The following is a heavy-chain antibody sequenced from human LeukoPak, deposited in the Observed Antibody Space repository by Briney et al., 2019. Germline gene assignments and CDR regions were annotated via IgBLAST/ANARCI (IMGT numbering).Heavy chain of an antibody. CDR1: GFTFSSYG. V-gene: IGHV3-33*01. Sequence: PGRSLRLSCAASGFTFSSYGMHWVRQAPGKGLEWVAVIWYDGSNKYYADSVKGRFTISRDNSKNTLYLQMNSLRAEDTAVYYCARVANGDYGWPPPDYWGQGTLVTVSS. D-gene: IGHD4-17*01. CDR3: ARVANGDYGWPPPDY. CDR2: IWYDGSNK. J-gene: IGHJ4*02.